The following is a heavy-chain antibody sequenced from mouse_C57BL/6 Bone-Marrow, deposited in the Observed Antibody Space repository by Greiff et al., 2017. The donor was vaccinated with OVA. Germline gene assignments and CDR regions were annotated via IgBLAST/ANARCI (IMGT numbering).Heavy chain of an antibody. Sequence: VQLQQPGAELVKPGASVKLSCKASGYTFTSYWMHWVKQRPGQGLEWIGMIHPNSGSTKYNEKFKSKATLTVDKSSSTAYMQLSSLTSEDSAVYYCARSYYGSSPLAMDYWGQGTSVTVSS. CDR1: GYTFTSYW. V-gene: IGHV1-64*01. CDR3: ARSYYGSSPLAMDY. CDR2: IHPNSGST. D-gene: IGHD1-1*01. J-gene: IGHJ4*01.